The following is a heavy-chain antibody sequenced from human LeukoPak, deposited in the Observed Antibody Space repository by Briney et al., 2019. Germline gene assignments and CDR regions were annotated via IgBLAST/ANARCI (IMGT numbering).Heavy chain of an antibody. Sequence: PSETLSXXXTVSGGAINTNFWSWVRQSPGKGLXWMAYIYHNGGSQYNPSLASPVTASVDTSKKQFSLKLSSVTAADTAVYYCVSSRATVVTSFQHWGQGTLVTVSS. CDR2: IYHNGGS. CDR3: VSSRATVVTSFQH. D-gene: IGHD4-23*01. CDR1: GGAINTNF. V-gene: IGHV4-59*01. J-gene: IGHJ1*01.